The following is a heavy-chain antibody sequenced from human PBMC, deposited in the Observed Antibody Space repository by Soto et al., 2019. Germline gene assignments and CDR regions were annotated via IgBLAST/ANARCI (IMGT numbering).Heavy chain of an antibody. CDR1: GYTFTNFG. J-gene: IGHJ4*02. V-gene: IGHV1-18*01. CDR2: ISAYNGNT. D-gene: IGHD3-16*01. Sequence: ASLKVSCKASGYTFTNFGISWVRQAPGQGLEWMGWISAYNGNTNYAQNFQGRVTMTTDTSTSTAYMELRSLRSDDTAVYYCARGGTPIDYWCQGTLVNVSS. CDR3: ARGGTPIDY.